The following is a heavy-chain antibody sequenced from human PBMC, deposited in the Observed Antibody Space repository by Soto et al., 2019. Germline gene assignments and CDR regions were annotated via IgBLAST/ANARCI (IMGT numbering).Heavy chain of an antibody. V-gene: IGHV1-8*01. Sequence: GASVKVFCKASGYTFTSYDFNWVRQATGQGLEWMGWMNPNSGNTGYAQKFQGRVTMTRNTSISTAYMELSSLRSEDTAVYYCAAKQNSGYDPYYFDYWGQGTLVTVSS. CDR3: AAKQNSGYDPYYFDY. CDR1: GYTFTSYD. CDR2: MNPNSGNT. J-gene: IGHJ4*02. D-gene: IGHD5-12*01.